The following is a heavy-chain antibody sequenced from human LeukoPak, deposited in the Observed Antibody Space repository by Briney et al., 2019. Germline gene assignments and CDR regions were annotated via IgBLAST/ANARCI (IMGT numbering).Heavy chain of an antibody. CDR1: GFTFSSYA. J-gene: IGHJ4*02. V-gene: IGHV3-30*04. Sequence: GGSLRLSCAASGFTFSSYAMHWVRQPLGKGLEWVAVISHDGRTKYYADSMKGRITISRDNSKNTLFLQMNNLRSEDTAVYFCARPSPPGDGSSPPDHWGQGTLVTVSS. CDR2: ISHDGRTK. CDR3: ARPSPPGDGSSPPDH. D-gene: IGHD5-24*01.